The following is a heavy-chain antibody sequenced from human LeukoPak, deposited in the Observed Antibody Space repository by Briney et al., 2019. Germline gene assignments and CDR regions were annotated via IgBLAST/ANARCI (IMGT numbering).Heavy chain of an antibody. CDR2: ISYDRSDK. Sequence: GGSLRLSCAASGFTFSNYGMHWVRPAPGKGLEGVGLISYDRSDKFYADSVKGRFTISRDNSKNTLFLQMNSLRAEDTAVYYCARGVTTGVDAFDIWGQGTMVTVSS. V-gene: IGHV3-30*03. CDR3: ARGVTTGVDAFDI. CDR1: GFTFSNYG. J-gene: IGHJ3*02. D-gene: IGHD4-17*01.